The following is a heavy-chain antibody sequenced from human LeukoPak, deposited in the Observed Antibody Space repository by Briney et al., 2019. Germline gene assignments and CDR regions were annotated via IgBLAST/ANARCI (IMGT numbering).Heavy chain of an antibody. CDR1: GFTFSSFG. CDR2: ISGNGRST. V-gene: IGHV3-23*01. J-gene: IGHJ4*02. D-gene: IGHD3-22*01. CDR3: ASHYYDSSGPGWY. Sequence: GGSLRLSCAGSGFTFSSFGMSWVRQAPGKGLEWVSGISGNGRSTYYADSVKGRFTISRDNSRNTLYLQMNSLRAEDTAVYYCASHYYDSSGPGWYWGQGTLVTVSS.